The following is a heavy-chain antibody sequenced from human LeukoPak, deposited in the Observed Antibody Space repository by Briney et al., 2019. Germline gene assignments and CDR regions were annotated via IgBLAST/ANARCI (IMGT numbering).Heavy chain of an antibody. Sequence: PGGSLRLSCAASGYTFSDFSVNWVRQAPGKGLEWVSSISVRSNYRYYADSVRGRFTISRDDARDSLFLQMNSLRAEDTAVYFCVRLRRNSDRSGYYYYYDYWGQGTLVTISS. V-gene: IGHV3-21*01. D-gene: IGHD3-22*01. CDR3: VRLRRNSDRSGYYYYYDY. CDR2: ISVRSNYR. J-gene: IGHJ4*02. CDR1: GYTFSDFS.